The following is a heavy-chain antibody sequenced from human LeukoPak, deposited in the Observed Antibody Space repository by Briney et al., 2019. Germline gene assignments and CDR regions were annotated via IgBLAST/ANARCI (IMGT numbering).Heavy chain of an antibody. V-gene: IGHV1-46*01. D-gene: IGHD2-15*01. CDR3: ARGPVVVVVAATVDY. CDR2: INPSGGST. Sequence: GASVKVSCKASGYTFTSYYMHWLRQAPGQGLEWMGIINPSGGSTSYAQKFQGRVTMTRDTSTSTVYMELSSLRSEDTAVYYCARGPVVVVVAATVDYWGQGTLVTVSS. CDR1: GYTFTSYY. J-gene: IGHJ4*02.